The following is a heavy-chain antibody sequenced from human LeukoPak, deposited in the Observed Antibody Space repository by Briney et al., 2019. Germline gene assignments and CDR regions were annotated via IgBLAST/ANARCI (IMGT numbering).Heavy chain of an antibody. Sequence: PSETLSLTCAVYGDSFSGYYWSWIRQSPGTGLEWIGEVNDRGTTNYNPNLKSRVTISVVTSSNQFSLRLTSVTAADTAIYFCATRRGGPYPYCFDHWDQGALVTVSS. J-gene: IGHJ4*02. CDR2: VNDRGTT. CDR1: GDSFSGYY. V-gene: IGHV4-34*01. CDR3: ATRRGGPYPYCFDH. D-gene: IGHD2-15*01.